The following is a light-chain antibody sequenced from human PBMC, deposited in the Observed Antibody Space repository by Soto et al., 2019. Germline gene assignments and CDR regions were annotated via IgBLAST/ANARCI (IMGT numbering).Light chain of an antibody. J-gene: IGKJ5*01. CDR2: AAS. CDR1: QGISSY. V-gene: IGKV1-9*01. CDR3: QQLNSYPLSIT. Sequence: DIQLTQSPSFLSASVGDRVTITCRASQGISSYLAWYQQKPGKAPKLLIYAASTLQSGVPSRFSGSGSGTEFTLTISCLQPEDFATYYCQQLNSYPLSITFGQGTRLEIK.